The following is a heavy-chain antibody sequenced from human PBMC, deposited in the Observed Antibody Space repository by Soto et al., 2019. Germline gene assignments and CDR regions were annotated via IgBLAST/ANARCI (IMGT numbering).Heavy chain of an antibody. CDR2: IYYSGST. CDR1: GGSISSSRFY. J-gene: IGHJ4*02. V-gene: IGHV4-39*01. Sequence: SETLSLTCTVSGGSISSSRFYWGWIRQPPGKGLEWIGSIYYSGSTYYNPSLKSRVTISVDTSKNQFSLKLSSVTAADTAVYYCARHETYYYDSSGWTFDYWGQGTLVTVSS. CDR3: ARHETYYYDSSGWTFDY. D-gene: IGHD3-22*01.